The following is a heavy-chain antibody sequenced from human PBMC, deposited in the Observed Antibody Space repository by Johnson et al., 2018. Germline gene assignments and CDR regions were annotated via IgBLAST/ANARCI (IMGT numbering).Heavy chain of an antibody. CDR2: IYYTGRT. CDR3: AREVTGYGRENACDI. J-gene: IGHJ3*02. D-gene: IGHD5-12*01. Sequence: QVRLQESGPGLVKPTETLSLSCTVSGDSINTNYWSWIRQHPGKGLAWIGYIYYTGRTNYNPPLKSRFTISVDMSKNQFSLKLRSVVAADTAVYFFAREVTGYGRENACDIWGQGTMVTVSS. V-gene: IGHV4-59*01. CDR1: GDSINTNY.